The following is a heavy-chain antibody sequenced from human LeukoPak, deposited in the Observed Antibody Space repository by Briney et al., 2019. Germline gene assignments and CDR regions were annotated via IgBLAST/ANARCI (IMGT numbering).Heavy chain of an antibody. Sequence: GGSLRLSCAASGFTFSSYPMNWVRQAPGKGLEWVLYIISSSSTIYYADSVKGRFTISRDNAKNSLYLQMNSLRAEDTAVYYCARGGYFFDYWGQGTLVSVSS. CDR3: ARGGYFFDY. CDR2: IISSSSTI. CDR1: GFTFSSYP. V-gene: IGHV3-48*04. J-gene: IGHJ4*02.